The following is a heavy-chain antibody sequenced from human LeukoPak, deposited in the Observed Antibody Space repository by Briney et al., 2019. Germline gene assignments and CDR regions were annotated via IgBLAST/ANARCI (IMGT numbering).Heavy chain of an antibody. Sequence: AGSLRLSCAASGFTFTDYYMGWIRQAPGKGLEWLSYISGSGTTIFYADSVKGRFTISRDNAKNSVDLQMNSLRAEDTAVYYCGRDFGLVGTKRSFDLWGQGTMVTVSS. D-gene: IGHD1-7*01. J-gene: IGHJ3*01. CDR2: ISGSGTTI. V-gene: IGHV3-11*01. CDR1: GFTFTDYY. CDR3: GRDFGLVGTKRSFDL.